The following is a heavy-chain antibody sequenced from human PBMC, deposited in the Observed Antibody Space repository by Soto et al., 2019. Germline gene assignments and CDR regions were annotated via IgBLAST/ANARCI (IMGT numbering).Heavy chain of an antibody. Sequence: GGSLRLSCVASGFTLSDDYISWLRQAPGKGPEWLPYISFNNNTIYYDDSVRGRFTISRDNAKNSVFLQMNRLRVEDTAVYYCARHLGRIEAARFDYWGRRTLVTVAS. V-gene: IGHV3-11*01. J-gene: IGHJ4*02. CDR3: ARHLGRIEAARFDY. CDR2: ISFNNNTI. CDR1: GFTLSDDY. D-gene: IGHD2-15*01.